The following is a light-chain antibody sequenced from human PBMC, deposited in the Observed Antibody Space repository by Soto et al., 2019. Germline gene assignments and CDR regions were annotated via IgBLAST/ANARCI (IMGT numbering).Light chain of an antibody. CDR3: LQHNSFPLT. CDR2: AAS. Sequence: DIRMTQSPSSQSASLGDIVTITFRASPSISTYLNWYHQKPGKSPKLLIYAASSLQSGVPSRFSGSGSGTDFALTISSLQPEDFATYYCLQHNSFPLTFGGGTKVDIK. V-gene: IGKV1-17*01. CDR1: PSISTY. J-gene: IGKJ4*01.